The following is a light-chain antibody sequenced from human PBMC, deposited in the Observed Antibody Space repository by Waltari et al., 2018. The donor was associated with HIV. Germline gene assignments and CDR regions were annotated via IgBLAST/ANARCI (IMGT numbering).Light chain of an antibody. Sequence: DIQLTQSPSFLSASVGDRVTITCRASQGISSYLAWYQQKPGKAPKLLIYAASTLQSVVPSRFSGSGSGTDFTLTITNLQPEDFATYFCQQSFDVPLVFGPGTKLD. J-gene: IGKJ3*01. CDR1: QGISSY. CDR3: QQSFDVPLV. V-gene: IGKV1-9*01. CDR2: AAS.